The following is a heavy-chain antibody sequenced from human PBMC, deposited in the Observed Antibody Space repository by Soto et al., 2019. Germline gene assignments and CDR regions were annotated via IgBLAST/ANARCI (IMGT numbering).Heavy chain of an antibody. CDR2: IWYDGSNK. Sequence: QVQLVESGGGVVQPGRSPRLSCAASGFTFSSYGMHWVRQAPGKGLEWVAVIWYDGSNKYYADSVKGRFTISRDNSKNTLYLQMNSLRAEDTAVYYCARDMVDGYNWFDPWGQGTLVTVSS. CDR3: ARDMVDGYNWFDP. V-gene: IGHV3-33*01. D-gene: IGHD3-10*01. CDR1: GFTFSSYG. J-gene: IGHJ5*02.